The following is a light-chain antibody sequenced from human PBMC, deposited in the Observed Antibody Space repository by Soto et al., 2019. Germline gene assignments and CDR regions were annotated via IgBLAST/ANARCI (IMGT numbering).Light chain of an antibody. Sequence: EIVLTQSPVTLSLSPRGRATVSGRASQSVSSYLAWYQQKPGQAPRLIIYDAYNRATGIPARFSGSGSGTDFTLTISSLEPEDFAVYYCQQHSNWPPGFGHGTRVEIK. CDR3: QQHSNWPPG. J-gene: IGKJ5*01. CDR1: QSVSSY. V-gene: IGKV3-11*01. CDR2: DAY.